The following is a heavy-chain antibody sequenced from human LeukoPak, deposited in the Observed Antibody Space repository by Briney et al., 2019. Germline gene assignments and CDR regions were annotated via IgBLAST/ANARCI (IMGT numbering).Heavy chain of an antibody. Sequence: SETLSLTCTVSGVSISSSSYYWGWLRQPPGKGLEWIGSIYYSGSTYYNPSLKSRVTISVDTSKNQFSLKLSSVTAADTAVYYCARDGAGATYYYDRREIYFDYWGQGTLVTVSS. V-gene: IGHV4-39*07. J-gene: IGHJ4*02. CDR2: IYYSGST. CDR1: GVSISSSSYY. CDR3: ARDGAGATYYYDRREIYFDY. D-gene: IGHD3-22*01.